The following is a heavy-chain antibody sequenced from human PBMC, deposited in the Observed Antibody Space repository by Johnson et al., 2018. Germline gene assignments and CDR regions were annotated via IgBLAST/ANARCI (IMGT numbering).Heavy chain of an antibody. CDR2: ISSGGSTI. J-gene: IGHJ3*02. D-gene: IGHD6-19*01. V-gene: IGHV3-11*01. Sequence: QVQLVESGGGLVKPGGSLRLSCAASGFTFSDYYMSWIRQAPGKGLEWVSYISSGGSTIYYADSVKGRFTTSRANAKNSLYLQMNSLRAEDTALYYCARDPPLSSGRTDAFDIWGQGTMVTVSS. CDR3: ARDPPLSSGRTDAFDI. CDR1: GFTFSDYY.